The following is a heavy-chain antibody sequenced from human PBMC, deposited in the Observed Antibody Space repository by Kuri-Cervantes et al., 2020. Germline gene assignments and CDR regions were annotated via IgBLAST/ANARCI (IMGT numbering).Heavy chain of an antibody. CDR1: GFTFSSYA. V-gene: IGHV3-66*01. J-gene: IGHJ6*02. D-gene: IGHD3-3*01. CDR2: IYSGGST. Sequence: GESLKISCAASGFTFSSYAMSWVRQAPGKGLEWVSVIYSGGSTYYADSVKGRFTISRDNSKNTLYLQMNSLRAEDTAVYYCARDRVLRFSGGFGGCYGMDVWGQGTTVTVSS. CDR3: ARDRVLRFSGGFGGCYGMDV.